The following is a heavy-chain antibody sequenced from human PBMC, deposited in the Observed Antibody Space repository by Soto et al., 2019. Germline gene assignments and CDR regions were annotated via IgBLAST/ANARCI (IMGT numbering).Heavy chain of an antibody. V-gene: IGHV4-59*01. J-gene: IGHJ3*02. CDR1: GGSISSYY. D-gene: IGHD4-17*01. Sequence: PSETLSLTCTVSGGSISSYYWSWIRQPPGKGLEWIGYIYYSGSTNYNPSLKSRVTISVDTSKNQFSLKLSSVTAADTAVYYCARDRGYDYGDYAGDFDIWGQGTMVNVSS. CDR2: IYYSGST. CDR3: ARDRGYDYGDYAGDFDI.